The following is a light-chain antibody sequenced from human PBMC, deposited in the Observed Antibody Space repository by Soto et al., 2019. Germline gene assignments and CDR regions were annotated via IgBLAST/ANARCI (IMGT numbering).Light chain of an antibody. Sequence: EIVLTQSPGTLSLSPGEAATLSCRASQSVTSSYLAWYQQKPGQAPRLLIYGASSRATGIPDRFSGSGSGTELILTISRLEPEDFAVYYCQQYGSSPLTFGQGTKVEI. CDR3: QQYGSSPLT. CDR1: QSVTSSY. V-gene: IGKV3-20*01. CDR2: GAS. J-gene: IGKJ1*01.